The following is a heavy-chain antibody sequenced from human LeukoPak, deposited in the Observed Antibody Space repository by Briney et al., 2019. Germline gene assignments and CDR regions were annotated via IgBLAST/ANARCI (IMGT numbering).Heavy chain of an antibody. CDR3: ARGCSGGSCYYHPFDY. Sequence: GGSLRLSCAASGFTVSSNYMSGVGQAPGKGLEGVSVIYSVGSTYYADSVKGRFTISRDNSKTTLYLQMNSLRAEDTAVYYCARGCSGGSCYYHPFDYWGQGTLVTVSS. V-gene: IGHV3-66*01. J-gene: IGHJ4*02. CDR1: GFTVSSNY. CDR2: IYSVGST. D-gene: IGHD2-15*01.